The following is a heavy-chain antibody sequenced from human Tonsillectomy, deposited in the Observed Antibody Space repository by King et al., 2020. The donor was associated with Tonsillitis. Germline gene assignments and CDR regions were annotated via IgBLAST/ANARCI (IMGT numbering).Heavy chain of an antibody. CDR1: GFSLNNARMG. V-gene: IGHV2-26*01. CDR2: IFSNDEK. Sequence: QVTLKESGPVLVKPTETLTLTCTVSGFSLNNARMGGSWIRQPPGKALEWLAHIFSNDEKSFSTSLKSRLTISKDTSKSQVVLTMTNMDPVDTATYYCARIDPFNYLYGMDVWGLGTTVTVSS. D-gene: IGHD3-3*02. CDR3: ARIDPFNYLYGMDV. J-gene: IGHJ6*02.